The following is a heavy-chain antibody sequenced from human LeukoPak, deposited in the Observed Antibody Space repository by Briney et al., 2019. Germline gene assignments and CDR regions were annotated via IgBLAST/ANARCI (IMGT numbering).Heavy chain of an antibody. D-gene: IGHD3-10*01. J-gene: IGHJ4*02. CDR2: INQDGREK. V-gene: IGHV3-7*01. CDR3: VKPYYYSSGSLK. CDR1: GFAFTTNG. Sequence: PGGSLRLSCAASGFAFTTNGMHWVRQAPGKGLEWVATINQDGREKYYVDSVKGRFTISRDNAKNSLYLQMSSLGVEDTAVYYCVKPYYYSSGSLKWGQGTLVTVSS.